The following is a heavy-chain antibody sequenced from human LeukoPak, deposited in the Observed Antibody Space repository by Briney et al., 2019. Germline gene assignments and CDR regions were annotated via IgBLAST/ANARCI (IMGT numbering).Heavy chain of an antibody. Sequence: ASVKVSCKASGYTFTGYYMHWVRQAPGQGLEWMGWINPNSGGTNYAQKFQGRVTMTRDTSISTAYMELSRLTSDDTAVYYCARDLGSIVATFDFFWYFDLWGRGTLLPVSS. CDR2: INPNSGGT. J-gene: IGHJ2*01. CDR3: ARDLGSIVATFDFFWYFDL. V-gene: IGHV1-2*02. CDR1: GYTFTGYY. D-gene: IGHD5-12*01.